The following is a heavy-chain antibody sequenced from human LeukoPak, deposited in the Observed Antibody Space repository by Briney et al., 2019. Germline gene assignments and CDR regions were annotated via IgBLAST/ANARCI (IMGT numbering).Heavy chain of an antibody. J-gene: IGHJ1*01. CDR3: ARVSSVLLWFGEFQYFQH. Sequence: ASVKVSCKASGYTFTGYYMHWVRQAPGQGLEWMGWINPNSGGTNYAQKFQGRVTMTRDTSISTAYMELSRLRSDDTAVYYCARVSSVLLWFGEFQYFQHWGQGTLVTVSS. CDR2: INPNSGGT. V-gene: IGHV1-2*02. CDR1: GYTFTGYY. D-gene: IGHD3-10*01.